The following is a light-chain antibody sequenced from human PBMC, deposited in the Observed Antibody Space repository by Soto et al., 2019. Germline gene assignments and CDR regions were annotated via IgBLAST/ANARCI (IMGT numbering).Light chain of an antibody. CDR1: QSIGSW. CDR2: DAS. CDR3: PQST. J-gene: IGKJ1*01. Sequence: DIQMTQSPSTLSASVGDRVTIICRASQSIGSWLAWYQQRPGNVPKLLIYDASTLERGVPSRFSGSGSGTQFTLTISSLQADYFATYYCPQSTFGQGTKVEIK. V-gene: IGKV1-5*02.